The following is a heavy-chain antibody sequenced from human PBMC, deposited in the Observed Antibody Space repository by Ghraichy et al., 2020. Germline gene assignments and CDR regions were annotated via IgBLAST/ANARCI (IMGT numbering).Heavy chain of an antibody. Sequence: GGSLRLSCVGTGFTFSSYRMSWVRQAPGKGLEWVANIKQDGTETFSVDSVKGRFTISRDNAKNSLYLQLNRLRADDTAVYYCARAGRGDESGYYYVDCWGQGTLVTVSS. CDR3: ARAGRGDESGYYYVDC. D-gene: IGHD3-22*01. CDR1: GFTFSSYR. J-gene: IGHJ4*02. V-gene: IGHV3-7*01. CDR2: IKQDGTET.